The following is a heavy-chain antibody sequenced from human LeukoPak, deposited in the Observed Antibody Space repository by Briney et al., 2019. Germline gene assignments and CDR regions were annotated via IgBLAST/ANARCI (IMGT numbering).Heavy chain of an antibody. Sequence: GGSLRLSCAGSGFTFSRYWMHWVRQAPGKGLEWVSLISGDGGSTYYADSVKGRFTISRDSSKNSLYLQMNSLRTEDTALYYCAKDIGQFCSGGSCYDDAFDIWGQGTMVTVSS. J-gene: IGHJ3*02. CDR1: GFTFSRYW. D-gene: IGHD2-15*01. CDR3: AKDIGQFCSGGSCYDDAFDI. CDR2: ISGDGGST. V-gene: IGHV3-43*02.